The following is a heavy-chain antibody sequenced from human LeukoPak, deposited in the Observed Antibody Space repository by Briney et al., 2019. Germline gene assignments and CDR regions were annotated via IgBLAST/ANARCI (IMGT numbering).Heavy chain of an antibody. CDR3: ARQIYYDRSGYFYFN. CDR1: GGSISSSGYY. V-gene: IGHV4-39*01. Sequence: PSETLSLTCTVSGGSISSSGYYWGWNRQPPGKGLECIGIMSYSGSTYYNPSLKSRVTMSVDTSKNHFSLKLSSVTAADTAVYYCARQIYYDRSGYFYFNWGQGTLVTVSS. D-gene: IGHD3-22*01. CDR2: MSYSGST. J-gene: IGHJ4*02.